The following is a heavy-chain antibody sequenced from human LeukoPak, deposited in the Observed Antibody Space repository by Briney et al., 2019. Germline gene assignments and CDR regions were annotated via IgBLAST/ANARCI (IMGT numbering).Heavy chain of an antibody. CDR1: GYYISTGYH. Sequence: SETLSLTYTVSGYYISTGYHWGWFRQPPGKGLEWIGSIDHSGTTYYNPSLKSRVIIFGYTSNNQFSLNLFSVTAADTAVYFCARGGESTKTDKNDYWGQGTLVTVSS. D-gene: IGHD3-16*01. V-gene: IGHV4-38-2*02. CDR2: IDHSGTT. J-gene: IGHJ4*02. CDR3: ARGGESTKTDKNDY.